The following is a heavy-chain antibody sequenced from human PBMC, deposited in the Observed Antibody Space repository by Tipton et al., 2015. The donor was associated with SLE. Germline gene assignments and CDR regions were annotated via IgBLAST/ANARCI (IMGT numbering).Heavy chain of an antibody. V-gene: IGHV4-31*03. J-gene: IGHJ4*02. D-gene: IGHD6-19*01. CDR2: IYYSGST. CDR1: GGSISSGGYY. CDR3: ARGGSYSSGWHPDY. Sequence: TLSLTCTVSGGSISSGGYYWSWIRQHPGKGLEWIGYIYYSGSTYYNPSLKSRVTISVDKSKNQFSLKLSSVTAADTAVYYCARGGSYSSGWHPDYWGQGTLVTVSS.